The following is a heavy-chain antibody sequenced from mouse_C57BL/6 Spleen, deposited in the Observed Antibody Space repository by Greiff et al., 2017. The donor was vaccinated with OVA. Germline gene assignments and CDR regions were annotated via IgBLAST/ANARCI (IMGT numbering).Heavy chain of an antibody. D-gene: IGHD1-1*01. J-gene: IGHJ1*03. Sequence: EVKLVESGGGLVQPKGSLKLSCAASGFSFNTYAMNWVRQAPGKGLEWVARIRSKSNNYATYYADSVKDRFTISREDTESMINLKMMTFKAEETDMYDSVRLITTVNWDLDVWGTGTTVTVSS. V-gene: IGHV10-1*01. CDR1: GFSFNTYA. CDR2: IRSKSNNYAT. CDR3: VRLITTVNWDLDV.